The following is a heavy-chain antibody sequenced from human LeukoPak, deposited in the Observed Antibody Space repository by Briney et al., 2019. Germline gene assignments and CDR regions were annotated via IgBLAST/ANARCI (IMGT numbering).Heavy chain of an antibody. CDR2: INHSGST. D-gene: IGHD4-17*01. J-gene: IGHJ4*02. CDR1: GGSFSGYY. Sequence: PSETLSLTCAVYGGSFSGYYWSWIRQPPGKGLEWIGEINHSGSTNYNPSLKNRVTISVDTSKNQFSLKLSSVTAADTAVYYCARDSWRHNWKPFKYGDYDYWGQGTLVTVSS. CDR3: ARDSWRHNWKPFKYGDYDY. V-gene: IGHV4-34*01.